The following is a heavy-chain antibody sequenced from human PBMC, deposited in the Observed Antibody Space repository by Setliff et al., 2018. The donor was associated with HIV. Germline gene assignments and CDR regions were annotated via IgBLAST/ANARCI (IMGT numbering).Heavy chain of an antibody. Sequence: ETLSLTCTVSGDSIGSSSYYWAWIRQPPGKGLEWIGNIYYSGSTNYNPSLKSRVTISVDTSKNQLSLKLSSVTAADTAVYYCARGDGTKYYYYYYMDVWGKGTTVTVSS. J-gene: IGHJ6*03. CDR3: ARGDGTKYYYYYYMDV. V-gene: IGHV4-39*07. CDR1: GDSIGSSSYY. CDR2: IYYSGST. D-gene: IGHD1-7*01.